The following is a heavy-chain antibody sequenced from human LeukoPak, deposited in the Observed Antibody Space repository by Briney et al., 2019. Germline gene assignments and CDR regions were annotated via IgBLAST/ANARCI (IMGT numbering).Heavy chain of an antibody. CDR3: ARAYYGSDYFDY. V-gene: IGHV4-59*01. D-gene: IGHD3-10*01. Sequence: PETLSLTCTVSGGSISSYYWSWTRQPPGKGLEWIGYISYSGSTNYNPSLKSRVTISVDTSKNQFSLMLSSVTAADTAVYYCARAYYGSDYFDYWGQGTLVTVSS. CDR2: ISYSGST. J-gene: IGHJ4*02. CDR1: GGSISSYY.